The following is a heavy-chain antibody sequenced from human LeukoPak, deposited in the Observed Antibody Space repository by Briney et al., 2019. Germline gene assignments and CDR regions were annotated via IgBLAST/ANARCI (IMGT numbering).Heavy chain of an antibody. Sequence: ASVKVSCKVSGYTFTSYYMHWVRQAPGQGLEWMGIINPSGGSTSYAQKFQGRVTMTRDTSTSTVYMELSSLRSEDTAVYYCASSARGSSGWYDGDYWGQGTLVTVSS. CDR1: GYTFTSYY. CDR2: INPSGGST. J-gene: IGHJ4*02. D-gene: IGHD6-19*01. V-gene: IGHV1-46*01. CDR3: ASSARGSSGWYDGDY.